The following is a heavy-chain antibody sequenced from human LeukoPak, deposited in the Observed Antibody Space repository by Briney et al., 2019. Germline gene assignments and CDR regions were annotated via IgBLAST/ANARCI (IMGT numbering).Heavy chain of an antibody. D-gene: IGHD4-17*01. CDR3: AREKGHTVTWGSRGMDV. CDR2: ISYDGSNK. CDR1: GFTFSSYA. V-gene: IGHV3-30-3*01. J-gene: IGHJ6*02. Sequence: GGSLRLSCAASGFTFSSYAMHWVHQAPGKGLEWVAVISYDGSNKYYADSVKGRFTISRDNSKNTLYLQMNSLRAEDTAVYYCAREKGHTVTWGSRGMDVWGQGPTVTVSS.